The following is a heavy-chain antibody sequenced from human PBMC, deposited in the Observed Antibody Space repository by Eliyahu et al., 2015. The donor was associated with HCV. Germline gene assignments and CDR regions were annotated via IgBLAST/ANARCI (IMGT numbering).Heavy chain of an antibody. CDR2: ISDDGSKK. Sequence: EVQLVXSGGGLVQPGESLRXSCAASXFTFSRSWXNXVRQTPEKGLEWVATISDDGSKKYYGDSVKSRFTISRDNAKTSLYLQMHTLRTEDTAVYYCETLTYRRLEYWGQGTLVTVSS. D-gene: IGHD5-12*01. V-gene: IGHV3-7*03. CDR3: ETLTYRRLEY. J-gene: IGHJ4*02. CDR1: XFTFSRSW.